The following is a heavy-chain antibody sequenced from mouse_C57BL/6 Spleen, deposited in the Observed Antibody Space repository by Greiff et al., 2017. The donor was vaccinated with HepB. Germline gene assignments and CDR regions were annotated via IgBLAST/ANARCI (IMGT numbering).Heavy chain of an antibody. CDR3: ARVDNYGGSSYPDY. D-gene: IGHD1-1*01. CDR2: ISSGSSTI. V-gene: IGHV5-17*01. CDR1: GFTFSDYG. J-gene: IGHJ2*01. Sequence: EVQLQESGGGLVKPGGSLKLSCAASGFTFSDYGMHWVRQAPEKGLEWVAYISSGSSTIYYADTVKGRFTISRDNAKNTLFLQMTSLRSKDTAMYDCARVDNYGGSSYPDYWGQGTTLTVSS.